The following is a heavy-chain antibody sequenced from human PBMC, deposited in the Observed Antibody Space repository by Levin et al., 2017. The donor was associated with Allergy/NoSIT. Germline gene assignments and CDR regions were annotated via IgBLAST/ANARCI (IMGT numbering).Heavy chain of an antibody. J-gene: IGHJ4*02. Sequence: RGESLKISCKASGYTFIDSHLHWVRQAPGQGLEWMGWINATTGGTKNAQIFQGRLTVTRDTSTSTVYMELRGLRFDDTAVYYCAREVTSSWFDFWGQGSLVTVSS. CDR3: AREVTSSWFDF. CDR2: INATTGGT. V-gene: IGHV1-2*02. CDR1: GYTFIDSH. D-gene: IGHD2-2*01.